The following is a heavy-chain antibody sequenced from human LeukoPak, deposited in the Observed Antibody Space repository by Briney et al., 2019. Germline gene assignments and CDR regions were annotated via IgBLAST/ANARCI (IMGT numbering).Heavy chain of an antibody. CDR2: ISYDGSNK. Sequence: GGSLRLSCAASGFTFSSYGMHWVRQAPGKGLEWVAVISYDGSNKYYADSVKGRFTISRDNSKNTLYLQMNSLRAEDTAVYYCAKDLAGSYADYWGQGTLVTVSS. CDR1: GFTFSSYG. J-gene: IGHJ4*02. V-gene: IGHV3-30*18. CDR3: AKDLAGSYADY. D-gene: IGHD1-26*01.